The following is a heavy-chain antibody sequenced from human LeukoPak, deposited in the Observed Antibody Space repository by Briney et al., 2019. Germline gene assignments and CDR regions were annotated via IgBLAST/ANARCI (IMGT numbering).Heavy chain of an antibody. J-gene: IGHJ5*02. Sequence: GGSLRLSCAASGFTFSSYAMHWVRQAPGKGLEWVAVISYDGSNKYYADSVKGRFTISRDNSKNTLYLQMNSLRAEDTAVYYCAKDVVDIVVVPAATDYNWFDPWGQGTLVTVSS. D-gene: IGHD2-2*01. CDR1: GFTFSSYA. CDR3: AKDVVDIVVVPAATDYNWFDP. V-gene: IGHV3-30*04. CDR2: ISYDGSNK.